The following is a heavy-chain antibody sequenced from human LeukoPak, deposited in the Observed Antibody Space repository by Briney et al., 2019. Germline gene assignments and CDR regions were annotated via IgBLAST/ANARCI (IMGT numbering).Heavy chain of an antibody. J-gene: IGHJ6*02. CDR3: ARVGGANFYYYGLDV. CDR2: IYYSGST. Sequence: SETLSLTCTVSGGSIRSYYWSWIRQPPGKGPEWIGYIYYSGSTNYNPSLKSRVTISVDTSKNQFSLKLSSVTAADTAVYYCARVGGANFYYYGLDVWGQGTTVTVSS. V-gene: IGHV4-59*01. D-gene: IGHD3-16*01. CDR1: GGSIRSYY.